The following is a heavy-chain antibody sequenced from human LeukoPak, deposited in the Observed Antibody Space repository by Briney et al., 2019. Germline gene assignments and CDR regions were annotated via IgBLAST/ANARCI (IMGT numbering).Heavy chain of an antibody. J-gene: IGHJ3*02. V-gene: IGHV3-21*01. CDR2: ISSSSSYI. CDR3: ARANQEWELLQAFDI. CDR1: GFTFSSYS. D-gene: IGHD1-26*01. Sequence: GGSLRLSCAASGFTFSSYSMNWVRQAPGKGLEWVSSISSSSSYIYYADSVKGRFTISRDNAKNSLYLQMNSLRTEDTAVYYCARANQEWELLQAFDIWGQGTMVTVSS.